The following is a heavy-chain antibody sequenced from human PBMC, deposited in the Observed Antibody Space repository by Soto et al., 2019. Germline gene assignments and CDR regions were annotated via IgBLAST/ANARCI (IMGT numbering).Heavy chain of an antibody. CDR1: GFTFSSYA. Sequence: GGSLRLSCAASGFTFSSYAMSWVRQAPGKGLEWVSAISGSGGSTYYADSVKGRFTISRDNSKNTLYLQMNSLRAEDTAVYYCAKGSLRGRFLAAFDYWGQGTLVTVSS. V-gene: IGHV3-23*01. D-gene: IGHD3-3*01. CDR2: ISGSGGST. CDR3: AKGSLRGRFLAAFDY. J-gene: IGHJ4*02.